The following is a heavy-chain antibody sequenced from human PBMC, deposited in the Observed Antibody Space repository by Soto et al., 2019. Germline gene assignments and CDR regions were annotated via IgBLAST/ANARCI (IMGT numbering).Heavy chain of an antibody. D-gene: IGHD3-22*01. CDR1: GGSIRSNIYY. V-gene: IGHV4-39*01. Sequence: QLQLQESGPGLVKSSETLSLTCSVSGGSIRSNIYYWGWIHQPPGKGLEWIATVHYSGSTYYTPSLKNRVTISADTSNNQFSLRLNSVTAADTAVYYCARQHYYDSSGYYTWDWGQGTLVTVSS. CDR2: VHYSGST. J-gene: IGHJ4*02. CDR3: ARQHYYDSSGYYTWD.